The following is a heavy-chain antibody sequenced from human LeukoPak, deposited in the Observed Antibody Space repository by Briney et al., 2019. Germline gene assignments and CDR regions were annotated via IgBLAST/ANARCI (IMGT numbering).Heavy chain of an antibody. CDR1: GGSISSGGYY. V-gene: IGHV4-31*03. D-gene: IGHD3-3*02. Sequence: PSETLSLTCTVSGGSISSGGYYWSWIRQHPGKGLEWIGYIYYSGSTYYNPSLKSRVTISVDTSKNQFSLKLSSVTAADTAVYYCARDPHFQGAFDIWGQGTMVTVSS. CDR3: ARDPHFQGAFDI. J-gene: IGHJ3*02. CDR2: IYYSGST.